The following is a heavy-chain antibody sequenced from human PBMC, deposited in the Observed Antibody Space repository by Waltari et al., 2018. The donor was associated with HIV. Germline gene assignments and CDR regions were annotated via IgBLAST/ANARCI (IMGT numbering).Heavy chain of an antibody. D-gene: IGHD1-1*01. Sequence: QVQLVESGGGVVQPGRSLRLSCAASGFPFSSSGMPWVRQAPGKGLEWVAVISYDGSNKYYADAVKGRFTISRDNSKNTLDLQMNSLRAEDTAVYYCAKDKGGVTYIFDYWGQGTLVTVSS. V-gene: IGHV3-30*18. CDR1: GFPFSSSG. CDR3: AKDKGGVTYIFDY. J-gene: IGHJ4*02. CDR2: ISYDGSNK.